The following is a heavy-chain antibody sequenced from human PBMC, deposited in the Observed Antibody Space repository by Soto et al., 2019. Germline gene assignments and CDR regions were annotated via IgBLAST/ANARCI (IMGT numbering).Heavy chain of an antibody. CDR1: GFTFSSYS. V-gene: IGHV3-21*01. Sequence: PVGSLRLSCAASGFTFSSYSMNWVRQARGKGLEWVSSISSSSSYIYYADSVKGRFTISRDNAKNSLYLQMNSLRAEDTAVYYCASYTTYYYDSSGHSHGAFDIWGQGTMVTV. CDR3: ASYTTYYYDSSGHSHGAFDI. D-gene: IGHD3-22*01. CDR2: ISSSSSYI. J-gene: IGHJ3*02.